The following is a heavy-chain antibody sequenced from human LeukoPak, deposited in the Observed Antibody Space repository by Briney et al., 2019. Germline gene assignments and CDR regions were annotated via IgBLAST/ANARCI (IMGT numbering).Heavy chain of an antibody. D-gene: IGHD3-16*02. CDR2: ISAYNGNT. J-gene: IGHJ4*02. CDR3: ARDAIMITFGGVIDLDY. CDR1: GYTLTSYG. Sequence: ASVKVSCKASGYTLTSYGISWVRQAPGQGLEWMGWISAYNGNTNYAQKLQGRVTKTTDTSTSTAYMELRSLRSDDTAVYYCARDAIMITFGGVIDLDYWGQGTLVTVSS. V-gene: IGHV1-18*01.